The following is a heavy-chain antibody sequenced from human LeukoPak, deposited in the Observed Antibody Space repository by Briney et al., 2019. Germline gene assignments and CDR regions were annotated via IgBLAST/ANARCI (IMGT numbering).Heavy chain of an antibody. CDR3: ARHEGGYSSSSLYDY. CDR2: IYYSGST. D-gene: IGHD6-6*01. J-gene: IGHJ4*02. V-gene: IGHV4-59*08. CDR1: GGSISSYY. Sequence: SETLSLTCTVSGGSISSYYWSWIRRPPGKGLEWIGYIYYSGSTNYNPSLKSRVTISVDTSKNQFSLKLSSVTAADTAVYYCARHEGGYSSSSLYDYWGQGTLVTVSS.